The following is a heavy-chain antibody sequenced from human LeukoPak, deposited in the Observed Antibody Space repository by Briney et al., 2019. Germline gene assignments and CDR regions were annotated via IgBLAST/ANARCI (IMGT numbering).Heavy chain of an antibody. D-gene: IGHD4-11*01. Sequence: GASVKVSCKTSGSTFTDYYIHWVRQAPGQGLEWMGWINPNSGETKSAQKFQGRVTMTGDTSISTAYMELRRVTSDDTAVYYCARDRDYSNTERGFDYWGQGTLVTVSS. CDR1: GSTFTDYY. CDR3: ARDRDYSNTERGFDY. J-gene: IGHJ4*02. V-gene: IGHV1-2*02. CDR2: INPNSGET.